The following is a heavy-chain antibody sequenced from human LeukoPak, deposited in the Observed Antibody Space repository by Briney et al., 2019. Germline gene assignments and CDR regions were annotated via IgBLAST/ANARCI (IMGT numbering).Heavy chain of an antibody. CDR2: IYYSGST. CDR1: GYSISSGYY. CDR3: ARLVVVSATPSYYYGMDV. V-gene: IGHV4-38-2*02. D-gene: IGHD2-15*01. Sequence: SETLSLTCTVSGYSISSGYYWGWIRQPPGKGLEWIGYIYYSGSTYYNPSLKSRVTISIDTSKNQFSLKLNSVTAADTAVYYCARLVVVSATPSYYYGMDVWGQGTTVTVS. J-gene: IGHJ6*02.